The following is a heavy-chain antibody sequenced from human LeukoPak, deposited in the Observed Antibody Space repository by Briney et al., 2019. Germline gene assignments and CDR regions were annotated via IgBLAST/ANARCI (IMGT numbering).Heavy chain of an antibody. Sequence: SVKVSCKASGGTFTSYAISWVRHAPGQGLEWMGRIIPILGIANYAQKFQGRVTITADKSTSTACMELSSLRSEDTPVYYCACYYDSSGYYYGGRAFDIWGQGTMVTVSS. CDR1: GGTFTSYA. CDR2: IIPILGIA. J-gene: IGHJ3*02. D-gene: IGHD3-22*01. V-gene: IGHV1-69*04. CDR3: ACYYDSSGYYYGGRAFDI.